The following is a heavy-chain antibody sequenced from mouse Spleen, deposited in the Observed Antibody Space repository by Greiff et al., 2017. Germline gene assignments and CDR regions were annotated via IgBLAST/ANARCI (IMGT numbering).Heavy chain of an antibody. CDR2: ISSGSSTI. CDR3: ARILYGSSLYYAMDY. V-gene: IGHV5-17*01. Sequence: EVQGVESGGGLVKPGGSLKLSCAASGFTFSDYGMHWVRQAPEKGLEWVAYISSGSSTIYYADTVKGRFTISRDNAKNTLFLQMTSLRSEDTVMYYCARILYGSSLYYAMDYWGQGTSVTVSS. J-gene: IGHJ4*01. D-gene: IGHD1-1*01. CDR1: GFTFSDYG.